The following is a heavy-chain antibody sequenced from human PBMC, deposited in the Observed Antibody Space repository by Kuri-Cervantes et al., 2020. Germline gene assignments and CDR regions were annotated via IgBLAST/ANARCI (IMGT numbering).Heavy chain of an antibody. Sequence: GGSLRLSCAASGFTFDDYAMHWVRQAPGKGLEWVSLISWDGGSTYYADSVKGRFTISRDNSKNSLYLQMNSLRAEDTAVYYCARTGYDGVDFDYWGQGTLVTVSS. J-gene: IGHJ4*02. CDR1: GFTFDDYA. V-gene: IGHV3-43D*04. CDR2: ISWDGGST. CDR3: ARTGYDGVDFDY. D-gene: IGHD5-12*01.